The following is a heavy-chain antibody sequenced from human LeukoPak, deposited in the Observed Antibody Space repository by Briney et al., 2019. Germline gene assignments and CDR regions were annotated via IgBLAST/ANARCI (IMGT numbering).Heavy chain of an antibody. CDR1: GYSFTSYW. CDR2: IYPGDSDT. J-gene: IGHJ4*02. D-gene: IGHD5-12*01. Sequence: GESLKISCKGSGYSFTSYWIGWVRQMPGKGLEWMGIIYPGDSDTRYSPSFQGQVTISADKSISTAYLQWSSLKASDTAVFYCARQTKSGYAGYESDYWGQRTLVTASS. V-gene: IGHV5-51*01. CDR3: ARQTKSGYAGYESDY.